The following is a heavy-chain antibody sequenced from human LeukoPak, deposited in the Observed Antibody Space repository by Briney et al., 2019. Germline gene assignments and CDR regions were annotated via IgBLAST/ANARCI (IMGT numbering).Heavy chain of an antibody. CDR2: IYTSGST. D-gene: IGHD3-22*01. V-gene: IGHV4-61*02. J-gene: IGHJ4*02. CDR3: ARIVPSYYYDSSGYYYD. Sequence: SQTLSLTCTVSGGSISSGSYYWSWLRQPAGKGLEWIGRIYTSGSTNYNPSLKSRVTISVDTSKNQFSLKLSSVTAADTAVYYCARIVPSYYYDSSGYYYDWGQGTLVTVSS. CDR1: GGSISSGSYY.